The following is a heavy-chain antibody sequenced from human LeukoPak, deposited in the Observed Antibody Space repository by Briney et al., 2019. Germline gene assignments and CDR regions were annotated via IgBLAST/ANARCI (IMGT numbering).Heavy chain of an antibody. V-gene: IGHV3-74*01. J-gene: IGHJ4*02. D-gene: IGHD3-3*01. CDR1: GFTFSSYW. CDR2: INSDGSST. Sequence: PGGSLRLSCAASGFTFSSYWMHWVRQAPGKGLVWVSRINSDGSSTSYADSVKGRFTISRDNAKNTLYLQMNSLRAEDTAVYYCARLREIPVFGVVTKSTSYFDYWGQGTLVIVSS. CDR3: ARLREIPVFGVVTKSTSYFDY.